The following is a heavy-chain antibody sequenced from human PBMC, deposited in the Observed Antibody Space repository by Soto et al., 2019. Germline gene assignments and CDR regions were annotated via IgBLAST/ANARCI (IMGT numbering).Heavy chain of an antibody. J-gene: IGHJ1*01. CDR3: ARGKWLNPQAEYFQH. CDR2: INHSGST. CDR1: GGSFSGYY. V-gene: IGHV4-34*01. D-gene: IGHD5-12*01. Sequence: SETLSLTCAVYGGSFSGYYWSWIRQPPGKGLEWIGEINHSGSTNYNPSLKSRVTISVDTSKNQFSLKLSSVTAADTAVYYCARGKWLNPQAEYFQHWGQGTLVTVSS.